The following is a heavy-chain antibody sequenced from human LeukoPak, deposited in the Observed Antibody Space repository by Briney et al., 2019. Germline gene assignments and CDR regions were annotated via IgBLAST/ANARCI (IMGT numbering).Heavy chain of an antibody. CDR3: ARGEYGSGSYHIDY. Sequence: PGGSLRLSCAASGFTFSRYSMNWVRQAPGKGLEWVSFISGNSAYIYYADSVKGRFTISRDNAKNSLYLQMNSLRAEDTAVYYCARGEYGSGSYHIDYWGQGTLVTVSS. V-gene: IGHV3-21*01. J-gene: IGHJ4*02. CDR2: ISGNSAYI. CDR1: GFTFSRYS. D-gene: IGHD3-10*01.